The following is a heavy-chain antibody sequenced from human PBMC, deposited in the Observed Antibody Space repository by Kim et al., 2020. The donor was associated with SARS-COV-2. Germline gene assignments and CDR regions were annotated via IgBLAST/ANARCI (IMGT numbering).Heavy chain of an antibody. CDR1: GFTFTGYA. D-gene: IGHD2-2*03. CDR3: MKGGWRWIWDH. Sequence: GGSLRLSCTTSGFTFTGYAMSWVRQAPGKGLEWVSSIDGSDGTTYYVDSVKGRFTISRDNSKNTLYSQMNSLGADDTAVYYWMKGGWRWIWDHWGPGT. J-gene: IGHJ4*02. V-gene: IGHV3-23*02. CDR2: IDGSDGTT.